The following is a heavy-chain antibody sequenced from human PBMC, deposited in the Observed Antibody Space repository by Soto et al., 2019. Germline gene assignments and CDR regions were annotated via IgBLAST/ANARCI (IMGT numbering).Heavy chain of an antibody. D-gene: IGHD2-21*01. J-gene: IGHJ4*03. CDR1: GFTFRNYD. CDR2: ISENGGSSGGT. V-gene: IGHV3-23*01. CDR3: ASAKAVVISPLGI. Sequence: GGSLRLSCAASGFTFRNYDMTWVRQAPGQGLEWVAIISENGGSSGGTYYADSVKGSFTISRDNSKNTLYLQVDTVTGTDTDVYDCASAKAVVISPLGIWGQGTLVTVSS.